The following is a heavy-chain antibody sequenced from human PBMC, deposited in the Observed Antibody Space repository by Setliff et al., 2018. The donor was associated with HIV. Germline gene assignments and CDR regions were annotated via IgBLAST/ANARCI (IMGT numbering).Heavy chain of an antibody. CDR3: ARRGWNAYKAFDY. Sequence: ASVKVSCKASGYTFTSYPLHWVRQAPGQRLEWMGWINVGNGNTKYSQEFQGRVTISVDTSKNHLSLNLTSVTAADTAVYYCARRGWNAYKAFDYWGQGTLVTVSS. CDR2: INVGNGNT. J-gene: IGHJ4*02. D-gene: IGHD1-1*01. CDR1: GYTFTSYP. V-gene: IGHV1-3*03.